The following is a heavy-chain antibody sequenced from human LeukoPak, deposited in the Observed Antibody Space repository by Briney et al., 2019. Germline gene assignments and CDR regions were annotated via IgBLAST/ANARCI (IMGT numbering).Heavy chain of an antibody. J-gene: IGHJ5*02. CDR2: INPSGGST. D-gene: IGHD3-22*01. CDR3: ARAPYYYDSSGYFNNWFDP. Sequence: ASVKVSCKASGYTFTSYYMHWVRQAPGQGLEWMGIINPSGGSTSYAQKFQGRVTITADKSTSTAYMELSSLRSEDTAVYYCARAPYYYDSSGYFNNWFDPWGQGTLVTVSS. V-gene: IGHV1-46*01. CDR1: GYTFTSYY.